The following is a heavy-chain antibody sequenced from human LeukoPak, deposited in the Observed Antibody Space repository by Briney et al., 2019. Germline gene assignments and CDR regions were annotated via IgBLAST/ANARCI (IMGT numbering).Heavy chain of an antibody. CDR2: ISADGGST. J-gene: IGHJ4*02. CDR1: GLNFDDSA. CDR3: AKESGKFDY. Sequence: PGGSLGLSCVAPGLNFDDSAMTWVRQPPGKGLEWVSLISADGGSTFSADSVKGRFSISRDNSKNSLYLQMNSLRSEDTAMYYCAKESGKFDYWGQGTLVAVSS. V-gene: IGHV3-43*02.